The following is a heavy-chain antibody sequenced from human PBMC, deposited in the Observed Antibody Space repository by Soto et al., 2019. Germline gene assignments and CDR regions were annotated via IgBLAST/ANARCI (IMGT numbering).Heavy chain of an antibody. Sequence: EVQLVESGGGLVQPGGSLRLSCAASGVTVSSNYMSWVRQAPGKGLEWVSVIYSGGSTYYADSVKGRFTISRDNSXXXXXXXXXXXXAXXXXXXXCARHGYNYGGGYFDYWGQGTLVTVSS. CDR3: ARHGYNYGGGYFDY. CDR1: GVTVSSNY. J-gene: IGHJ4*02. CDR2: IYSGGST. D-gene: IGHD5-18*01. V-gene: IGHV3-66*01.